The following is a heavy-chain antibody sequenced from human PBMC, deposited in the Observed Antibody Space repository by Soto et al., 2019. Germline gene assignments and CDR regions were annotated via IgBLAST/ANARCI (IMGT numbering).Heavy chain of an antibody. CDR2: IIPILGIA. D-gene: IGHD1-7*01. V-gene: IGHV1-69*04. CDR3: ARDGLELPFDY. J-gene: IGHJ4*02. CDR1: GGTFSSYT. Sequence: SVKVSCKASGGTFSSYTISWVRQAPGQGLEWMGRIIPILGIANYAQKFQGRVTITADKSTSTAYMELSSLRSEDTAVYYCARDGLELPFDYWGQGTLVTVSS.